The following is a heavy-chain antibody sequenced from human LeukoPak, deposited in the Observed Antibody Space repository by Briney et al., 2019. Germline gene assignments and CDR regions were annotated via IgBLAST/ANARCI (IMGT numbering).Heavy chain of an antibody. V-gene: IGHV3-23*01. Sequence: GGSLRLSCAASGLTFSSYGMSWVRQAPGRGLEWVSAISTTGGTTYYADSVRGRFTISRDNSKNTLSLQMNSLRAEDTAVYYCAKGGKSATYYFDYWGQGTVVTVSS. J-gene: IGHJ4*02. CDR1: GLTFSSYG. D-gene: IGHD3-10*01. CDR3: AKGGKSATYYFDY. CDR2: ISTTGGTT.